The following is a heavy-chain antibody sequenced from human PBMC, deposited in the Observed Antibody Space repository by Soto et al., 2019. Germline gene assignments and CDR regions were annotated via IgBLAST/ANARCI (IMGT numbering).Heavy chain of an antibody. Sequence: SETLSLTCTVSGGSISSSSYYWCWIRQPPGKGLEWIGSIYYSGSTYYNPSLKSRVTISVDTSKNQFSLKLGSVTAADTAVYYCARTIVGATPNPSPIDYWGQGTLVTVSS. CDR3: ARTIVGATPNPSPIDY. V-gene: IGHV4-39*01. D-gene: IGHD1-26*01. CDR1: GGSISSSSYY. CDR2: IYYSGST. J-gene: IGHJ4*02.